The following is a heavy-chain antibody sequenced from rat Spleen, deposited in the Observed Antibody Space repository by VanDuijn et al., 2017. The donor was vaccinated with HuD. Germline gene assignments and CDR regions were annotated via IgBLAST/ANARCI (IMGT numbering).Heavy chain of an antibody. Sequence: EVQLVESGGGLVQPGRSLKFSCAASGFSFGDYAMAWVRQAPKKGLEWVATIIYDGSSTYYRDSVKGRFTISRDNAKSSLYLQIDSLRSEDTATYYCTTGDYGYTRLFAYWGQGTLVTVSS. CDR1: GFSFGDYA. J-gene: IGHJ3*01. CDR2: IIYDGSST. D-gene: IGHD1-6*01. CDR3: TTGDYGYTRLFAY. V-gene: IGHV5-17*01.